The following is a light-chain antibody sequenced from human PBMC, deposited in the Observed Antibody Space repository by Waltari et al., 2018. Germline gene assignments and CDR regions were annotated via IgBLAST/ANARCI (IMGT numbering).Light chain of an antibody. CDR2: DVS. Sequence: QSALTQPRSVSGSPGQSVTISCTGTSSDVGGYNYVSWYQQHPGKAPKLMIYDVSKRPVGVPDRFSGSKSGNTASLTISGLQAEDEADYYCCSYAGSYTLGVFGGGTKLTVL. V-gene: IGLV2-11*01. J-gene: IGLJ3*02. CDR1: SSDVGGYNY. CDR3: CSYAGSYTLGV.